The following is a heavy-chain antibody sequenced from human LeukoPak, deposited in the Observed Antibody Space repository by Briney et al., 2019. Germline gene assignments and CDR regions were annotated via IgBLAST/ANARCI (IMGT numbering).Heavy chain of an antibody. J-gene: IGHJ4*02. V-gene: IGHV4-34*01. D-gene: IGHD3-22*01. CDR1: GGSFSGYY. CDR3: ARGEGYDSSGYYYPGTVYFDY. Sequence: PSETLSLTCAVYGGSFSGYYWSWIRQPPGKGLEWIGEINHRGSTNYNPSLKSRVTISVDTSKNQFSLKLSSVTAADTAVYYCARGEGYDSSGYYYPGTVYFDYWGQGTLVTVSS. CDR2: INHRGST.